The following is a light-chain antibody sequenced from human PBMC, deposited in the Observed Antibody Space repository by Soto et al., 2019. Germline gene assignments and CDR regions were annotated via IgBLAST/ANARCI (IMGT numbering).Light chain of an antibody. CDR2: AAS. J-gene: IGKJ3*01. V-gene: IGKV3-15*01. CDR3: QQYNNWPPIT. Sequence: EIVMTQSPATLSVSPGERATLSCRVSQSVSGNLAWYHQKPGQAPRLLIYAASTRATGIPARFSGSGSGTEFTLTISSLQSEDFAVYYCQQYNNWPPITFGPGTKVDIK. CDR1: QSVSGN.